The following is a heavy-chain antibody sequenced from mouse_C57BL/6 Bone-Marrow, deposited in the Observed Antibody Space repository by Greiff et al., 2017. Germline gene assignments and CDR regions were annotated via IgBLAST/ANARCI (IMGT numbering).Heavy chain of an antibody. CDR2: INPYNGGT. Sequence: EVQLQQSGPVLVKPGASVKMSCKASGYTFTDYYMNWVKQSHGKSLEWIGVINPYNGGTSYNQKFKGKATLTVDKSSSTAYMELNSLTSEDSAVYYCARSPIYYDYLFAYWGQGTLVTVSA. J-gene: IGHJ3*01. CDR3: ARSPIYYDYLFAY. D-gene: IGHD2-4*01. CDR1: GYTFTDYY. V-gene: IGHV1-19*01.